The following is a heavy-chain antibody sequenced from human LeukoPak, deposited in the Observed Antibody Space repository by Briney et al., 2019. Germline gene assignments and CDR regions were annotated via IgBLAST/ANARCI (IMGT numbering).Heavy chain of an antibody. CDR3: AKDGLSYCSSTSCYPLDY. Sequence: GGSLRLSWAASGFTFSSYAMSWVRQAPGKGLEWVSAISGSGGSTYYADSVKGRFTISRDNSKNTLYLQMNSLRAEDTAVYYCAKDGLSYCSSTSCYPLDYWGQGTLVTVSS. D-gene: IGHD2-2*01. V-gene: IGHV3-23*01. CDR1: GFTFSSYA. CDR2: ISGSGGST. J-gene: IGHJ4*02.